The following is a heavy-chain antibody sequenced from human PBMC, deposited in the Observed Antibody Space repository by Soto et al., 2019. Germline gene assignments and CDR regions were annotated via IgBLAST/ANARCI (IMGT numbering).Heavy chain of an antibody. CDR3: TTELFGIITPTNDIDY. V-gene: IGHV3-15*01. Sequence: PGGSLRLSCAASGFTFSNAWMSWVRQAPGKGLEWVGRIKSKTDGGTTDYAAPVKGRFTISRDDSKNTLYLQMNSLKTEDTAVYYCTTELFGIITPTNDIDYWGQGTLVTVSS. D-gene: IGHD1-1*01. CDR2: IKSKTDGGTT. CDR1: GFTFSNAW. J-gene: IGHJ4*02.